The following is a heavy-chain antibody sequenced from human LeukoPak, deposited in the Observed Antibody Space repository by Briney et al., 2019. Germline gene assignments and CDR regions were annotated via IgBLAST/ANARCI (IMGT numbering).Heavy chain of an antibody. J-gene: IGHJ6*03. CDR2: IYYSGST. Sequence: SETLSLTCTVSGGSISSSSYYWGWIRQPPGKGLEWIGSIYYSGSTYYNPSLKSRVTISVDTSKNQFSLKLISVTAADTAVYYCARSNSSSWPYYYYYYMDVWGKGTTVTISS. D-gene: IGHD6-13*01. CDR3: ARSNSSSWPYYYYYYMDV. V-gene: IGHV4-39*01. CDR1: GGSISSSSYY.